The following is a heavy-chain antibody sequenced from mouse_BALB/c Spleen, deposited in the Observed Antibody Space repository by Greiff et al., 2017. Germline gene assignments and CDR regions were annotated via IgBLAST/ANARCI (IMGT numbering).Heavy chain of an antibody. CDR2: ISYSGST. Sequence: EVKLVESGPGLVKPSQSLSLTCTVTGYSITSDYAWYWLRQFPGNKQEWMGNISYSGSTSYNPSLKSRISITRDTSKNQFFLQLNSVTTGDTATYYCAKERVGVFAYWGQGTLVTVSA. D-gene: IGHD1-1*01. CDR1: GYSITSDYA. V-gene: IGHV3-2*02. J-gene: IGHJ3*01. CDR3: AKERVGVFAY.